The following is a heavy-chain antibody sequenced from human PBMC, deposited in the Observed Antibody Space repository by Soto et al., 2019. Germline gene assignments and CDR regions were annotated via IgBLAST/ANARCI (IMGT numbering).Heavy chain of an antibody. CDR1: GYTFTSYA. Sequence: QVQLVQSGAEVKKPGASVKVSCKASGYTFTSYAMHWVRQAPGQRLEWMGWINAGNGNTKYSQKSQGRVTITRDTSASTAYMELSSLRSEDTAVYYCASAITGTTFGGMDVWGQGTTVTVSS. CDR2: INAGNGNT. V-gene: IGHV1-3*01. J-gene: IGHJ6*02. D-gene: IGHD1-7*01. CDR3: ASAITGTTFGGMDV.